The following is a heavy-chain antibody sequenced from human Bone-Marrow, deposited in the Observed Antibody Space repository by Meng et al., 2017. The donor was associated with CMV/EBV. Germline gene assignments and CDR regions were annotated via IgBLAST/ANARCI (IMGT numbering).Heavy chain of an antibody. D-gene: IGHD2-2*02. V-gene: IGHV3-23*01. Sequence: ETLSRTCAASGFTFSSYAMSWVRQAPGKGLEWVSAISGSGGSTYYADSVKGRFTISRDNSKNTLYLQMNSLRAEDTAVYYCAKDPLRYCSSTSCYTIQEDAFDIWGQGTMVTVSS. CDR1: GFTFSSYA. CDR3: AKDPLRYCSSTSCYTIQEDAFDI. J-gene: IGHJ3*02. CDR2: ISGSGGST.